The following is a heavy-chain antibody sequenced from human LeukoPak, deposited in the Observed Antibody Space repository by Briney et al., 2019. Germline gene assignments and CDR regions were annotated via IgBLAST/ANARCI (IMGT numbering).Heavy chain of an antibody. D-gene: IGHD4-17*01. V-gene: IGHV4-59*08. J-gene: IGHJ4*02. CDR2: IYYSGST. CDR3: ARHDRGDYGSLNY. CDR1: GGSISSYY. Sequence: PSETLSLTCTVSGGSISSYYWSWIRQPSGKGLERIGYIYYSGSTNYNPSLKSRVTISVDTSKNQFSLKLTSVTAADTAVYYCARHDRGDYGSLNYWGQGTLVTVSS.